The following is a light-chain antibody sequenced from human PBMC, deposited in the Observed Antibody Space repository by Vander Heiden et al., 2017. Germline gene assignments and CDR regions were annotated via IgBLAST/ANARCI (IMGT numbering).Light chain of an antibody. Sequence: QSVLTHPPSVSGAPGQRVTISCTGSSPNIGAAYNVHWYQQHPGAAPKLLIYDNSHRPSGVPDRFSGSKSGTSASLAITGLQAEDEADYYCQSYDLSLSGWVFGGGTKLTVL. CDR1: SPNIGAAYN. CDR3: QSYDLSLSGWV. V-gene: IGLV1-40*01. CDR2: DNS. J-gene: IGLJ3*02.